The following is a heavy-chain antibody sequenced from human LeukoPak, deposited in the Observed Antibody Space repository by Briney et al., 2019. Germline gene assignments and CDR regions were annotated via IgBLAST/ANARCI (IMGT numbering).Heavy chain of an antibody. Sequence: GSLRLSCAASGFTFSSYAMSWVRQAPGKGLEWVSAISGSGGSTYYADSVKGRFTISRDNSKNTLYLQMHSLRAEDTAVLRTTRVDYFDYWGQGTLVTVSS. V-gene: IGHV3-23*01. CDR1: GFTFSSYA. D-gene: IGHD1-14*01. J-gene: IGHJ4*02. CDR3: TRVDYFDY. CDR2: ISGSGGST.